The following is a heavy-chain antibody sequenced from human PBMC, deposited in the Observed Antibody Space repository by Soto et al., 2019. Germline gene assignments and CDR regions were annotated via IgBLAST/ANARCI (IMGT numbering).Heavy chain of an antibody. V-gene: IGHV1-18*01. Sequence: QIQLEQSRPELRKPGASVKVSCKASGYIFSNFGISWVRQAPGQGLEWMGWISGYNDNTNYAQKFQDRLRMTTDISTGTAYMELTTLRSEDTAVYYCAKDASSWFYYFHGMDVWGQGTTVTVSS. CDR1: GYIFSNFG. D-gene: IGHD2-2*01. J-gene: IGHJ6*02. CDR3: AKDASSWFYYFHGMDV. CDR2: ISGYNDNT.